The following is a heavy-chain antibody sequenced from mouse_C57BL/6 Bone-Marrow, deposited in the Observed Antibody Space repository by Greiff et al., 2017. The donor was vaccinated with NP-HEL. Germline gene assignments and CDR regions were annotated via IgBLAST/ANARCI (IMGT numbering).Heavy chain of an antibody. Sequence: EVKLQESGPGLVKPSQSLSLTCSVTGYSITSGYYWNWIRQFPGNKLEWMGYISYDGSNNYNPTLKNRISITRDTSKNQFFLKLNSVTTEDTATYYCASGNYEAYWGQGTLVTVSA. CDR3: ASGNYEAY. V-gene: IGHV3-6*01. J-gene: IGHJ3*01. CDR2: ISYDGSN. D-gene: IGHD2-1*01. CDR1: GYSITSGYY.